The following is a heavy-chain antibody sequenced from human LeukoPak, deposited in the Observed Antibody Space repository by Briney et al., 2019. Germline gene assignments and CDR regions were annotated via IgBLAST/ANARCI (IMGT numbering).Heavy chain of an antibody. D-gene: IGHD4-11*01. J-gene: IGHJ4*02. V-gene: IGHV4-39*01. CDR1: GGSISSSNYY. Sequence: SETLSLTCTVSGGSISSSNYYWAWIRQPPGRGLEWIVSIYHNGGTYYNPSLKSRVSISVDTSKNQFSVRVISVTAADTAVYYCARPTKDTVVQGYDSWGQGILVTVAS. CDR3: ARPTKDTVVQGYDS. CDR2: IYHNGGT.